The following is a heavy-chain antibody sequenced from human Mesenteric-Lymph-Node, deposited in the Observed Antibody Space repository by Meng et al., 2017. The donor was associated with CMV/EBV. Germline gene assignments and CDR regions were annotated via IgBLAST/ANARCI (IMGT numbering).Heavy chain of an antibody. CDR2: ISYSGST. J-gene: IGHJ5*02. D-gene: IGHD1-1*01. CDR3: ARDTGTPPWCDP. CDR1: GGSITSNIYY. Sequence: SETLSLTCTVSGGSITSNIYYWGWIRQPPGKGLEWIGSISYSGSTYYNPSLKSRVTISVDTSKNQFSLKVRSVTAADTAVYYCARDTGTPPWCDPWGQGILVTVS. V-gene: IGHV4-39*07.